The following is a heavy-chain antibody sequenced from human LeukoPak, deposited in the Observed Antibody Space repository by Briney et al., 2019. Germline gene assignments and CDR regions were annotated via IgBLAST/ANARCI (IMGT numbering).Heavy chain of an antibody. V-gene: IGHV4-39*02. Sequence: SETLSLTCTVSGGSISTSNYYWGWIRQPPGKGLEWIGSIYYSGSTYYNPSLKSRVTISVDMSKNQFSLKLTSLTAADTAVYYCAREIRPGNYYYYMDVWGKGTTVTISS. CDR2: IYYSGST. CDR3: AREIRPGNYYYYMDV. J-gene: IGHJ6*03. D-gene: IGHD1-14*01. CDR1: GGSISTSNYY.